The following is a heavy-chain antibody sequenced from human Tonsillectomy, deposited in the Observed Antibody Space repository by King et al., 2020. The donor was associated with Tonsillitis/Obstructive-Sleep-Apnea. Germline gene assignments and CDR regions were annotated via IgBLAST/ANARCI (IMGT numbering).Heavy chain of an antibody. J-gene: IGHJ6*02. Sequence: VQLVESGAEVKKPGESLRISCKGSGYSFTSYWISWVRQMPGKGLEWMGRIDPSDSYTNYSPSFQGHVTISADKSISTAYLQWSSLKASDTAMYYCAREVVPAAITRSYYYGMDVWGQGTTVTVSS. CDR2: IDPSDSYT. CDR3: AREVVPAAITRSYYYGMDV. D-gene: IGHD2-2*01. V-gene: IGHV5-10-1*03. CDR1: GYSFTSYW.